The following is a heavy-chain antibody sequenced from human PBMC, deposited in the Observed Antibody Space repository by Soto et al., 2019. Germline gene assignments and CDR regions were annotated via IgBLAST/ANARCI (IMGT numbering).Heavy chain of an antibody. CDR1: GYIFPSST. D-gene: IGHD4-17*01. V-gene: IGHV1-18*01. J-gene: IGHJ4*02. CDR2: IGAYNGNI. Sequence: QVQLVQSGAEVKKPGASVKVSCKAPGYIFPSSTISWVRQAPGQGLEWMGWIGAYNGNIKDAQKFQGRSTMTTDTATSTAYMEMRSLTSDDTVMYYWAIANYGDNDYWGQGTLVTVSS. CDR3: AIANYGDNDY.